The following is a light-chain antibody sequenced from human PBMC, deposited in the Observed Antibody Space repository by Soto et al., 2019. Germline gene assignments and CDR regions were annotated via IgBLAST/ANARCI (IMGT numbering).Light chain of an antibody. V-gene: IGLV2-23*02. CDR2: EVN. J-gene: IGLJ3*02. CDR3: CSYAGSTYWV. Sequence: QSALTQPASLSGSPGQSITISCTGTSSDIGAYDYVSWFQQHPGKAPKLMISEVNNRPSGISSRFSGSKSANTASLTISGLQAEDEADYYCCSYAGSTYWVFGGGTKLTVL. CDR1: SSDIGAYDY.